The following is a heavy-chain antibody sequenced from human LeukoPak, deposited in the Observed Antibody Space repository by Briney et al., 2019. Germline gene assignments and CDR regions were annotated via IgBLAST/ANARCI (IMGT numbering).Heavy chain of an antibody. CDR3: ARHRDPYYDILTGYYSGLSVGD. D-gene: IGHD3-9*01. CDR2: IYYSGST. J-gene: IGHJ4*02. CDR1: GGSISGYY. V-gene: IGHV4-59*08. Sequence: SETLSLTCTVSGGSISGYYWSWIRQPPGKGLEWIGDIYYSGSTNYNPSLKSRATISVDTSKNQFSLKLGSVTAAATAVYYFARHRDPYYDILTGYYSGLSVGDWGQGTLVTVSS.